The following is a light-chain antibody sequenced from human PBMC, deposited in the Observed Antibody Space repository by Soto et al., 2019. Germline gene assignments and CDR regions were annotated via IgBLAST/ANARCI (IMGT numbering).Light chain of an antibody. CDR1: QALIFSDGNTY. V-gene: IGKV2-30*01. Sequence: DVVMTQSPLSLSVTLGQPASISCRSSQALIFSDGNTYLNWFHQRPGQSPRLLIYDVSKRDSGVPDRFSGSGSDTYFTLKISRVEAEDVGVYYCMQGTHWPWTFGQGTKVEIK. CDR3: MQGTHWPWT. J-gene: IGKJ1*01. CDR2: DVS.